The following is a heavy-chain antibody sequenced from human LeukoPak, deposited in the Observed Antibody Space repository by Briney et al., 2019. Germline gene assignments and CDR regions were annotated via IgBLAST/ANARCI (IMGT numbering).Heavy chain of an antibody. CDR3: ARHLNYYLDY. CDR2: ISSDGSIT. D-gene: IGHD3-10*01. Sequence: GGSLRLSCAASGFTFSSYAMHWVRRAPGKGLVWVSRISSDGSITSYADSVKGRFTISRDNAKNTLYLQMNSLRAEDTAVYYCARHLNYYLDYWGQGTLVTVSS. V-gene: IGHV3-74*01. CDR1: GFTFSSYA. J-gene: IGHJ4*02.